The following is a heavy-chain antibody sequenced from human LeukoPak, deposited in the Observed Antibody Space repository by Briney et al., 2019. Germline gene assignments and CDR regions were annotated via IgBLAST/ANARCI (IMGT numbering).Heavy chain of an antibody. CDR1: GLTFSSYA. D-gene: IGHD3-22*01. CDR2: ISGSGGRT. V-gene: IGHV3-23*01. CDR3: AKENYDSSGYYGE. J-gene: IGHJ4*02. Sequence: PGGSLRLSCAASGLTFSSYAMSWVRQAPGKGLEWVSGISGSGGRTYYADSVKGRFTISRDNSKNTLYLQMNSLRAEDTAVYYCAKENYDSSGYYGEWGQGTLVTVSS.